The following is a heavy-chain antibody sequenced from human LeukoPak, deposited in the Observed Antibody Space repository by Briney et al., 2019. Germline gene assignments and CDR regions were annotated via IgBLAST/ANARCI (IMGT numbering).Heavy chain of an antibody. CDR2: INPNSGGT. V-gene: IGHV1-2*02. Sequence: GASVKVSCKASGYTFTGYYMHWVRQAPGQGLGWMGWINPNSGGTNYAQKFQGRVTMTRDTSISTAYMELSRLRSDDTAVYYCARVGDIVVLVAATPRHFQHWGEGTLVTVPS. D-gene: IGHD2-15*01. CDR1: GYTFTGYY. CDR3: ARVGDIVVLVAATPRHFQH. J-gene: IGHJ1*01.